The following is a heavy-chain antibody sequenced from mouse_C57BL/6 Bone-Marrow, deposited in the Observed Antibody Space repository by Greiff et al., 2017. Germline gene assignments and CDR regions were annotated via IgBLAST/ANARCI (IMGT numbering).Heavy chain of an antibody. CDR3: TRDDYDFHWYFDV. J-gene: IGHJ1*03. CDR1: GFNIKDYY. D-gene: IGHD2-4*01. V-gene: IGHV14-1*01. Sequence: VQLKESGAELVRPGASVKLSCTASGFNIKDYYMHWVKQRPEQGLEWIGRLDPEDGDTEYAPKFQGKATMTADTSSNTAYLQLSSLTSEDTAVYYCTRDDYDFHWYFDVWGTGTTVTVSS. CDR2: LDPEDGDT.